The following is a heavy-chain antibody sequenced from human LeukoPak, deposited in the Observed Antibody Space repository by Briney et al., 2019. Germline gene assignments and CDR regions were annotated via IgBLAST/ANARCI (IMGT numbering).Heavy chain of an antibody. J-gene: IGHJ4*02. D-gene: IGHD5-12*01. CDR3: AREASGYDLFYFDY. Sequence: ASVKVSCKASGYTFTSYTIHWVRQAPGQRLEWMGWINPNSGGTNYAQKFQGRVTMTRDTSISTAYMELSRLRSDDTAVYYCAREASGYDLFYFDYWGQGTLVTVSS. V-gene: IGHV1-2*02. CDR2: INPNSGGT. CDR1: GYTFTSYT.